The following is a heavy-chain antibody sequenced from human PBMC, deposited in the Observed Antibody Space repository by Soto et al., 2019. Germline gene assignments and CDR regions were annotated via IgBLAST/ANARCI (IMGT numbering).Heavy chain of an antibody. D-gene: IGHD4-4*01. V-gene: IGHV3-72*01. J-gene: IGHJ6*02. CDR1: GFTLRDYY. CDR3: GRGGYRHYSAYYYYSLDV. Sequence: GGSLRLSCVASGFTLRDYYVDWVRQAPGKGLEWVGRTRDKPNSYTTEYAASVEGRFTISRDDSKNSLYLQLNSLNTEDTAVYYCGRGGYRHYSAYYYYSLDVWGQGTTVTVSS. CDR2: TRDKPNSYTT.